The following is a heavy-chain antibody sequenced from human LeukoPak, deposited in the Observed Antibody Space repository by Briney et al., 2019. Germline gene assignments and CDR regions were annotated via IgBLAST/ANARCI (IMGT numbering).Heavy chain of an antibody. CDR2: INPNSGGT. CDR1: GYTFTGYY. CDR3: ARGGVRGVIYFDY. Sequence: ASVKVSCKASGYTFTGYYMPWVRQAPGQGLEWMGWINPNSGGTNYAQKFQGRVTMTRDTFISTAYMELSRLRSDDTAVYYCARGGVRGVIYFDYWGQGTLVTVSS. D-gene: IGHD3-10*01. V-gene: IGHV1-2*02. J-gene: IGHJ4*02.